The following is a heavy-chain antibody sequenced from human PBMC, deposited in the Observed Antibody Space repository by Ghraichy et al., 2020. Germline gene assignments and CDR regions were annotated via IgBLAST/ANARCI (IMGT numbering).Heavy chain of an antibody. J-gene: IGHJ6*02. CDR2: ISSSSRTI. V-gene: IGHV3-48*02. CDR3: ARASRVVRFYYYDGMDV. CDR1: GFTLSGYN. D-gene: IGHD4-23*01. Sequence: ETLSLTCVGSGFTLSGYNLNWVRQSPGKGLEWVSYISSSSRTIFYADSVKGRFTISRDNAQNSLSLQMNGLRDEDTAVYYCARASRVVRFYYYDGMDVWGQGTTVTVSS.